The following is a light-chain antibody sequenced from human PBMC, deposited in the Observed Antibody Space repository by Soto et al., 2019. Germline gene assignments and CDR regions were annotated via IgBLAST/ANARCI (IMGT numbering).Light chain of an antibody. CDR1: QSVTSD. Sequence: EIVLTQSPATLSLSPGERATLSCRASQSVTSDLAWYQQKPGQPPRLLIYDASTRATGVPARFTGSGSGTEFTLTISSLQPEDFAVYYCQQRSNWPYTFGQGTRLEI. CDR2: DAS. J-gene: IGKJ2*01. CDR3: QQRSNWPYT. V-gene: IGKV3-11*01.